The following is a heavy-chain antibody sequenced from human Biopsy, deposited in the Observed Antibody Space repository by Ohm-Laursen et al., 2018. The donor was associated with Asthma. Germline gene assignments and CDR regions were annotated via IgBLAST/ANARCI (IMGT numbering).Heavy chain of an antibody. CDR2: LIPVLGTP. CDR1: GDSFSNYA. V-gene: IGHV1-69*13. J-gene: IGHJ6*02. CDR3: ARGYSGSDRIIYYYSGLEV. D-gene: IGHD5-12*01. Sequence: GPSEKVSCKASGDSFSNYAIRWVRQAPGQGLEWMGGLIPVLGTPDHAQMFEGRVTITADESTSTAYMELSSLSSEDTAVYYCARGYSGSDRIIYYYSGLEVWGQGTTVTVSS.